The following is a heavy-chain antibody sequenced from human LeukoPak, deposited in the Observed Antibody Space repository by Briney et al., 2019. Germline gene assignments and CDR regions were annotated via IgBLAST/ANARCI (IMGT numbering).Heavy chain of an antibody. CDR2: IKQDGSEK. Sequence: GGSLRLSCAASGFTFSSYWMSWVRQAPGKGLEWVANIKQDGSEKYYVDSVKGRFTISRDNAKNSLYLQMNSLRAEDMAVYYCARDADSSGYYGGYYYYYGMDVWGQGTTVTVSS. V-gene: IGHV3-7*01. J-gene: IGHJ6*02. D-gene: IGHD3-22*01. CDR3: ARDADSSGYYGGYYYYYGMDV. CDR1: GFTFSSYW.